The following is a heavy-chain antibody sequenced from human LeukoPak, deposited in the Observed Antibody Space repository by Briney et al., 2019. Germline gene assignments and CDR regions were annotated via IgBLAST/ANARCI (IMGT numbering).Heavy chain of an antibody. CDR1: GFTFSDYY. J-gene: IGHJ4*02. D-gene: IGHD2-15*01. CDR2: ISSSSTI. V-gene: IGHV3-69-1*01. Sequence: GGSLQLSCAASGFTFSDYYKNWVHQAPGEGLEWVSSISSSSTIYYADSVKGRFTISRDNAKNSLYLQMNSLRAEDTAVYYCARDRPRVVVVAATPLLGYFDYWGQGTLVTVSS. CDR3: ARDRPRVVVVAATPLLGYFDY.